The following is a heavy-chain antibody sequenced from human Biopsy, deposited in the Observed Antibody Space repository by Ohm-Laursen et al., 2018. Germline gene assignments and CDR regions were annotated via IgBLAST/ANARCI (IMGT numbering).Heavy chain of an antibody. J-gene: IGHJ4*02. D-gene: IGHD2-21*02. CDR2: IYYSGTT. CDR1: GGSISSYY. Sequence: GTLSLTCTVSGGSISSYYWNWIRKPPGKGLEWIGYIYYSGTTDYSPSLKSRVTISIDKSKDQFFLKLSSVTAEDTAVYYCARDDAVTVIRGLYYWGQGALVTVSS. CDR3: ARDDAVTVIRGLYY. V-gene: IGHV4-59*01.